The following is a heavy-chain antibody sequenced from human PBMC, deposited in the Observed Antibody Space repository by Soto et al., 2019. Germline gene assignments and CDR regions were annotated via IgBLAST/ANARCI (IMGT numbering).Heavy chain of an antibody. CDR1: GFTFSSYS. CDR3: AKGRSYYYYYGVDV. J-gene: IGHJ6*02. V-gene: IGHV3-23*01. Sequence: SLRLSCAASGFTFSSYSMNWVRQAPGKGLEWVSDIIDNGGSTYYADSVKGRFTISRDNSKSTLYLQMNSLRAEDTALYYCAKGRSYYYYYGVDVWGQGTTVTVSS. CDR2: IIDNGGST.